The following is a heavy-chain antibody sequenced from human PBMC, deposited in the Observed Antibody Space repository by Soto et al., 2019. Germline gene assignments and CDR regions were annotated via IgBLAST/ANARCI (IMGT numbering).Heavy chain of an antibody. CDR2: VSSGSGTI. V-gene: IGHV3-48*02. CDR3: ARYCSGVNCLPTHGMDV. Sequence: QPGGSLRLSCAASGFTFSSYSMNWVRQAPGKGLEWVSYVSSGSGTIYYTDSVRGRFTISRDNAKNSLYLQMNSLRDEDTAVYYCARYCSGVNCLPTHGMDVWGQGTTVTVSS. J-gene: IGHJ6*02. D-gene: IGHD2-15*01. CDR1: GFTFSSYS.